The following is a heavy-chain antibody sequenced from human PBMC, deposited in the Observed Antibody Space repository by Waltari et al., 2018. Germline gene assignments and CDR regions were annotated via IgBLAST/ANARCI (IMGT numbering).Heavy chain of an antibody. D-gene: IGHD2-21*01. J-gene: IGHJ4*02. Sequence: EVQVVESGGDLVQPGGSLRLSCAVSGFTVSTNHSTWVRQAPGKGLEWVSVIKDGGTTSYADSVRGRITVSRDNSRNTVYLQMNSLRSEDTAVYYCARDVGGDGYSLYDFWGQGTLVTVSS. CDR3: ARDVGGDGYSLYDF. CDR2: IKDGGTT. V-gene: IGHV3-66*02. CDR1: GFTVSTNH.